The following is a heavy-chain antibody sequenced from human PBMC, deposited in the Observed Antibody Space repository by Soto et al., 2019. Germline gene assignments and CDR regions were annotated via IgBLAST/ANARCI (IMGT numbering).Heavy chain of an antibody. CDR1: GGSISSTSFY. J-gene: IGHJ6*03. Sequence: SETLSLTCSVSGGSISSTSFYWGWIRQPPGKGLEWIGSIYYTGSTYYNPSPKSRVTISVDTSKNQFSLKLSSVTAADTAAYFCARQAGAFGYYMDVWGKGPTVTVSS. D-gene: IGHD3-16*01. CDR3: ARQAGAFGYYMDV. V-gene: IGHV4-39*01. CDR2: IYYTGST.